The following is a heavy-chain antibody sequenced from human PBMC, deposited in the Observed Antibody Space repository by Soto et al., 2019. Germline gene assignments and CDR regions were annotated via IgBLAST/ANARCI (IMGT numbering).Heavy chain of an antibody. CDR3: ARDTYYYDSSGYYSFDY. CDR1: GFTFSSYA. V-gene: IGHV3-30-3*01. D-gene: IGHD3-22*01. J-gene: IGHJ4*02. Sequence: QVQLVESGGGVVQPGRSLRLSCAASGFTFSSYAMHWVRQAPGKGLEWVAVISYDGSNKYYADSVKGRFTISRDNSKNTLDLQMNSLRAEDTAVYYCARDTYYYDSSGYYSFDYWGQGTLVTVSS. CDR2: ISYDGSNK.